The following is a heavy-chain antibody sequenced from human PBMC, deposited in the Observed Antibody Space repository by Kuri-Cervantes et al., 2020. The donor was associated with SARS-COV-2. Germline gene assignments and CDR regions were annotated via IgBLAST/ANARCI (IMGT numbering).Heavy chain of an antibody. V-gene: IGHV1-3*01. CDR2: INAGNGNT. D-gene: IGHD6-19*01. J-gene: IGHJ6*02. CDR3: ARDPGVIAVAGDYYYYGMDV. Sequence: GGSLRLSCKASGYTFTSYAMHWVRQAPGQRLEWMGWINAGNGNTKYSQKFQGRVTITADKSTSTAYMELSSLRSEDTAVYYCARDPGVIAVAGDYYYYGMDVWGQGTTVTVSS. CDR1: GYTFTSYA.